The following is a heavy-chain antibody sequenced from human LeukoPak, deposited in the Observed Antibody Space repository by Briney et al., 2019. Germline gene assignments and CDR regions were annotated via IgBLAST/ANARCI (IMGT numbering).Heavy chain of an antibody. Sequence: GGSLRLSCAASGFTFSSYEMNWVRQAPGKGLEWVSYISSSGSTIYYADSVKGRLTISRDNAKNSLYLQMNSLRAEDTAVYYCARDDGTAVAGWYYYGMDVWGQGTTVTVSS. D-gene: IGHD6-19*01. J-gene: IGHJ6*02. V-gene: IGHV3-48*03. CDR1: GFTFSSYE. CDR2: ISSSGSTI. CDR3: ARDDGTAVAGWYYYGMDV.